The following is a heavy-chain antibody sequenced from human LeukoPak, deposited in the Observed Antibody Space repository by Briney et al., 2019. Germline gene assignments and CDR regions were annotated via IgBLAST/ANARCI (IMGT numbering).Heavy chain of an antibody. D-gene: IGHD2-15*01. CDR3: ARGRVVVVVAAYYFDY. V-gene: IGHV4-34*01. CDR2: INHSGST. CDR1: GGSFSGYY. J-gene: IGHJ4*02. Sequence: PSETLSLTCAVYGGSFSGYYCSWIRQPPGKGLEWIGEINHSGSTNYNPSLKSRVTISVDTSKNQFSLKLSSVTAADTAVYYCARGRVVVVVAAYYFDYWGQRTLVTVSS.